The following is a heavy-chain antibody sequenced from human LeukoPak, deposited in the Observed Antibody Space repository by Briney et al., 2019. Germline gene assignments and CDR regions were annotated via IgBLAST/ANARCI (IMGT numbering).Heavy chain of an antibody. CDR3: AKDGEDYYGSGVYPLYYFDY. Sequence: QPGGSLRLSCAASGFTFSSYGMHWVRQAPGKGLEWVAVISYDGSNKYYADSVKGRLTISRDNSKNTLYLQMNSLRAEDTAVYYCAKDGEDYYGSGVYPLYYFDYWGQGTLVTVSS. V-gene: IGHV3-30*18. CDR1: GFTFSSYG. CDR2: ISYDGSNK. D-gene: IGHD3-10*01. J-gene: IGHJ4*02.